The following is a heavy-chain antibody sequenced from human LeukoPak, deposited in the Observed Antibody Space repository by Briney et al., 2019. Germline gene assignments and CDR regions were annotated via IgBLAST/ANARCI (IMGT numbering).Heavy chain of an antibody. D-gene: IGHD6-13*01. CDR3: ARDEQDSSSWYSRWFDP. J-gene: IGHJ5*02. V-gene: IGHV4-59*01. CDR1: GGSISSFY. CDR2: ISYSGNT. Sequence: PSETLSLTCTVSGGSISSFYWSWIRQPPGKGLEWIGYISYSGNTNYNPSLKSRVTISVDTSKNQFSLRLTSVTAADTALYYCARDEQDSSSWYSRWFDPWGQGTLVTVSS.